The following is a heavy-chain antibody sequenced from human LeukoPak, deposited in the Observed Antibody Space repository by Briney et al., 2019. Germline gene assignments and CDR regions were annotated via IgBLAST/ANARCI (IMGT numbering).Heavy chain of an antibody. Sequence: SETLSLTCTVSGGSISSYYWSWLRQPPGKGLEWIGFIYYSGITDYNPSLKSRATISVDTSKNQFSLKLTSVTAADTAVYYCARLRALSYYDSSGNLYYFEYWGQGTLVTVSS. D-gene: IGHD3-22*01. J-gene: IGHJ4*02. CDR2: IYYSGIT. CDR3: ARLRALSYYDSSGNLYYFEY. V-gene: IGHV4-59*01. CDR1: GGSISSYY.